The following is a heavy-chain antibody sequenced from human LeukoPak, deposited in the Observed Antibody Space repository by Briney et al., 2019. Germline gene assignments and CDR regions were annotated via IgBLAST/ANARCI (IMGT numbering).Heavy chain of an antibody. D-gene: IGHD3-3*01. Sequence: SETLSLTCAVYGGSFSGYYWSWIRQPPGKGLEWIGEINHSGSTNYNPSLKSRVTISVDTSKNQFSLKLSSVTAADTAVYYCARERSEYYDFRSGLTRDLNWFDPWGQGTLVTVSS. CDR3: ARERSEYYDFRSGLTRDLNWFDP. V-gene: IGHV4-34*01. CDR1: GGSFSGYY. CDR2: INHSGST. J-gene: IGHJ5*02.